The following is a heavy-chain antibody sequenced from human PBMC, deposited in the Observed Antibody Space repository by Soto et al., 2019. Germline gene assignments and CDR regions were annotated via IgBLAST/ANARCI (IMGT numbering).Heavy chain of an antibody. J-gene: IGHJ3*02. CDR1: GGTFSSYT. V-gene: IGHV1-69*02. CDR2: IIPILGIA. Sequence: ASVKVSCKASGGTFSSYTISWVRQAPGQGLEWMGRIIPILGIANYAQKFQGRVTITADKSTSTAYMELSSLRSEDTAVYYCARGLENIVATMVRAHDAFDIWGQGTMVTVSS. CDR3: ARGLENIVATMVRAHDAFDI. D-gene: IGHD5-12*01.